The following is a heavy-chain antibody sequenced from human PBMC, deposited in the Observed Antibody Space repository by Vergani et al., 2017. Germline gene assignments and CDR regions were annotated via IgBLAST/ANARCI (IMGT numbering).Heavy chain of an antibody. CDR2: ISARYPST. J-gene: IGHJ4*02. CDR3: ARLSYDTTPYLQGGYDC. CDR1: GFTFSNSA. D-gene: IGHD3-22*01. Sequence: EVHLLESGGGLVQSGGSLRLSCAASGFTFSNSAVSWVRQAPGRGLAWVSSISARYPSTYYADSVKGRFTISRDNSKNMLYLQMNSLRAEDTAVYYCARLSYDTTPYLQGGYDCWGQGTLVSVSS. V-gene: IGHV3-23*01.